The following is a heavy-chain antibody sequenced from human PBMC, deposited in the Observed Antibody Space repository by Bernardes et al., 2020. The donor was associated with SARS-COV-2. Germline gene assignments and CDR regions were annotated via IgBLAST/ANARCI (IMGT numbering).Heavy chain of an antibody. V-gene: IGHV3-74*01. CDR2: INSDGSST. D-gene: IGHD3-16*02. CDR1: GFTFSSYW. CDR3: AREGRTRPYYDYVWGSYRYHYGMDV. Sequence: GSLRLSCAASGFTFSSYWMHWVRQAPGKGLVWVSRINSDGSSTSYADSVKGRFTISRDNAKNTLYLQMNSLRAEDTAVYYCAREGRTRPYYDYVWGSYRYHYGMDVWGQGTTVTVSS. J-gene: IGHJ6*02.